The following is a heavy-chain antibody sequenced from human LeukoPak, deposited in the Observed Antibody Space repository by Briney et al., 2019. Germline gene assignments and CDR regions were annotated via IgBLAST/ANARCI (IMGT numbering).Heavy chain of an antibody. CDR1: GGSISNYY. CDR2: IYSSGST. D-gene: IGHD6-6*01. Sequence: PSETLSLTCTVSGGSISNYYWSWIRQPPGKGLEWIGYIYSSGSTNYNPSLKSRVTISVDTSKNQFSLKLSSVTAADTAVYYCARTRGVAARRMWFDPWGQGTLVTVSS. V-gene: IGHV4-59*12. CDR3: ARTRGVAARRMWFDP. J-gene: IGHJ5*02.